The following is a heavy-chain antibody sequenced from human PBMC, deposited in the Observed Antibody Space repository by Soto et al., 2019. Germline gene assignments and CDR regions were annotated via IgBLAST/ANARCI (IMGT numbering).Heavy chain of an antibody. V-gene: IGHV4-39*01. CDR3: ASYVVVPELRYGFDH. J-gene: IGHJ5*02. Sequence: SETLSLTCTVSGGSISSSSYYWGWIRQPPGKGLEWIGTIYYSGSTFYNPSLRSRVNISVDTSKNQLSLQLNSVLAADTVVYYCASYVVVPELRYGFDHWGQGTLVTVSS. D-gene: IGHD2-2*01. CDR2: IYYSGST. CDR1: GGSISSSSYY.